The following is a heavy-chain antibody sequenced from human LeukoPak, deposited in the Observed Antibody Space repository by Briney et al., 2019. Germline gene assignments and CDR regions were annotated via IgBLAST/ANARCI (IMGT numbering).Heavy chain of an antibody. J-gene: IGHJ5*02. CDR2: MNPNSGNT. Sequence: ASVKVSCKASGYTFTSYDINWVRRATGQGLEWMGWMNPNSGNTGYAQKFQGRVTMTRNTSISTAYMELSSLRSEDTAVYYCARCYTNFDWFCGWFDPWDQGTLVTVSS. D-gene: IGHD3-9*01. V-gene: IGHV1-8*01. CDR3: ARCYTNFDWFCGWFDP. CDR1: GYTFTSYD.